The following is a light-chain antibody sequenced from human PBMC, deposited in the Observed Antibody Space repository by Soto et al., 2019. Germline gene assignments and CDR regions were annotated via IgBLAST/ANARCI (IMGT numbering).Light chain of an antibody. CDR1: QSVRNN. V-gene: IGKV3-15*01. CDR3: QQYNNWPPWT. CDR2: GAS. Sequence: EIVMTQSPATLSVSPGERVTLSCRASQSVRNNLAWYQQRPGQGPRLLIYGASTRATGIPVRFSGSGSGTEFTLTINSLQSEDFAIYYCQQYNNWPPWTFGQGTKVEIK. J-gene: IGKJ1*01.